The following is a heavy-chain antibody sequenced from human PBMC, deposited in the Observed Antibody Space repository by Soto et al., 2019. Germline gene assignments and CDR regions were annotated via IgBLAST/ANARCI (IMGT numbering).Heavy chain of an antibody. CDR3: ASGQLGYCSGGSCIDAFDI. V-gene: IGHV4-39*01. J-gene: IGHJ3*02. CDR2: IYYSGST. Sequence: PSETLSLTSSNSGSSISTSTYHWGWSPHPPGKGLEWIGSIYYSGSTYYNPSLKSRVTISVDTSKNQFSLKLSSVTAADTAVYYCASGQLGYCSGGSCIDAFDIWGQGTMVT. D-gene: IGHD2-15*01. CDR1: GSSISTSTYH.